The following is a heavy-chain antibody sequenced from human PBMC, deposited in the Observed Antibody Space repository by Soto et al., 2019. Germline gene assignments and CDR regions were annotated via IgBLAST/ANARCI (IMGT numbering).Heavy chain of an antibody. Sequence: SETLSLTCAVYGGSFSGYYWSWIRQPPGKGLEWVGESNHSGSTTYNRSLKSRVTISLDTSKNPFSLKLSSVTAADTAVYYCARGWVSYYYGMDVWGQGTTVTVSS. CDR2: SNHSGST. CDR1: GGSFSGYY. V-gene: IGHV4-34*01. CDR3: ARGWVSYYYGMDV. J-gene: IGHJ6*02. D-gene: IGHD6-13*01.